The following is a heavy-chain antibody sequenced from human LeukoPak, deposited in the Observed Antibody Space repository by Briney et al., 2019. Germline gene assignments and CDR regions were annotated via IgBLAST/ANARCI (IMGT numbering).Heavy chain of an antibody. CDR2: INHSGST. V-gene: IGHV4-34*01. D-gene: IGHD4-17*01. J-gene: IGHJ6*02. CDR1: GGPFSGFF. CDR3: AREVRGDYGLDYYYYGFDV. Sequence: SETLSLTCADYGGPFSGFFWSWIRQPPGKGLEWIGEINHSGSTNYNPSLKSRVTISIDTSKNQFSLKLTSVTAADTAVYYCAREVRGDYGLDYYYYGFDVWGLGTTVTVSS.